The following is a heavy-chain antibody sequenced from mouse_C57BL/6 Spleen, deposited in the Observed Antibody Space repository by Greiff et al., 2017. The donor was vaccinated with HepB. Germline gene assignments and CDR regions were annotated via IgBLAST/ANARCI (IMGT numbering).Heavy chain of an antibody. J-gene: IGHJ2*01. Sequence: VKLLQPGAELVKPGASVKLSCKASGYTFTSYWMHWVKQRPGQGLEWIGMIHPNSGSTNYNEKFKSKDTLTVDKSSSTSYMQLSILTSEDSAVYYCASYSNYYFDYWGQGTTLTVAS. V-gene: IGHV1-64*01. CDR2: IHPNSGST. D-gene: IGHD2-5*01. CDR1: GYTFTSYW. CDR3: ASYSNYYFDY.